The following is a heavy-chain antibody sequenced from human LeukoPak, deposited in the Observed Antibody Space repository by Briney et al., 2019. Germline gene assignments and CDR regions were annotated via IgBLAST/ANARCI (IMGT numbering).Heavy chain of an antibody. CDR1: GFTVSSNY. V-gene: IGHV3-66*01. J-gene: IGHJ4*02. Sequence: GGSLRLSRAASGFTVSSNYMSWVRQAPGKGLEWVSVIYSGGSTYYADSVKGRFTISRDNSKNTLYLQMNSLRAEDTAVYYCAREGVGAILDYWGQGTLVTVSS. D-gene: IGHD1-26*01. CDR3: AREGVGAILDY. CDR2: IYSGGST.